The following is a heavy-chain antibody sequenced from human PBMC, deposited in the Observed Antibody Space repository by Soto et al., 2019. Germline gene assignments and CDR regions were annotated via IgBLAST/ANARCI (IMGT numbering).Heavy chain of an antibody. CDR1: GGSFSGYY. D-gene: IGHD6-19*01. CDR2: INHSGST. CDR3: ARWGTGSHYFDY. V-gene: IGHV4-34*01. J-gene: IGHJ4*02. Sequence: QVQLQQWGAGLLKPSETLSLTCAVYGGSFSGYYWSWIRQPPGKGLEWIGEINHSGSTNYNPSLKSRVTISVDTSKNQFSLKLSSVTAADTAVYYCARWGTGSHYFDYWGQGALVTVSS.